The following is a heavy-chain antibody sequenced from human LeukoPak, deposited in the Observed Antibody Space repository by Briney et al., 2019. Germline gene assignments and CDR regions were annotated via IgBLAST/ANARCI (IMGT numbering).Heavy chain of an antibody. CDR2: VSVSGGST. Sequence: PGGSLRLSYVASGFTFSSYVISWVRQAPGKGLEWVSGVSVSGGSTYYADSVKGRFTISRDNSKNTLYLQMNSLRAEDTAVYYCAKADSGYYNHYFDYWGQGTLVTVSS. V-gene: IGHV3-23*01. J-gene: IGHJ4*02. CDR3: AKADSGYYNHYFDY. CDR1: GFTFSSYV. D-gene: IGHD3-3*01.